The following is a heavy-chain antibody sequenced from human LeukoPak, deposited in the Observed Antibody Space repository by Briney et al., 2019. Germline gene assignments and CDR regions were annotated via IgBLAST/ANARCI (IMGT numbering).Heavy chain of an antibody. Sequence: PGGSLRLSCAGSGFTFSSYWMSWVRQAPGKGLAWVDNIKQDGSEKYYVDSVKGRFTISRDNAKNSLYLQMNSLRAEDTAVYYCARFIAAPYYFDYWGRGTLVTVSS. D-gene: IGHD6-13*01. CDR1: GFTFSSYW. V-gene: IGHV3-7*01. CDR2: IKQDGSEK. CDR3: ARFIAAPYYFDY. J-gene: IGHJ4*02.